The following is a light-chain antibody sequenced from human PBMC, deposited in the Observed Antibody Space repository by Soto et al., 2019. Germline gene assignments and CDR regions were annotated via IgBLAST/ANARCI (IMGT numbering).Light chain of an antibody. CDR2: DAS. J-gene: IGKJ5*01. V-gene: IGKV3D-15*01. CDR1: QSVSTY. Sequence: MSQSSAPVSVAPVERASICCRASQSVSTYLAWYQQKPGQAHRLLTYDASNRDTGIPARFRGSGSGTDFTLTISSLQPKEMPTNTCKQYEILPISSGKGTDWIL. CDR3: KQYEILPIS.